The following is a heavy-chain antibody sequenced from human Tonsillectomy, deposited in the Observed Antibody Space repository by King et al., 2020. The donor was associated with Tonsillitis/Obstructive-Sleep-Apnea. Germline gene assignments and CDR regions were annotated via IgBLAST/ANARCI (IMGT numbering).Heavy chain of an antibody. J-gene: IGHJ4*02. V-gene: IGHV3-21*01. CDR2: ISSSSSYI. D-gene: IGHD2-2*01. Sequence: VQLVESGGGLVKPGGSLRLSCAASGFTFSSYSMNWVRQAPGKGLEWVSSISSSSSYIYYADSVKGRFTISRDNAKNSLYLQMNSLRAEDTAVYYCARDPVGYCSSTSCYPNFDYWGQGTLVTVSS. CDR3: ARDPVGYCSSTSCYPNFDY. CDR1: GFTFSSYS.